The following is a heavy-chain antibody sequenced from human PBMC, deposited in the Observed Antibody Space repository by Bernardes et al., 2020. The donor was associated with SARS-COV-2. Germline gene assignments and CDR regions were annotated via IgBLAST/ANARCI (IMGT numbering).Heavy chain of an antibody. D-gene: IGHD5-12*01. CDR1: GDSIRTFTYS. CDR3: ARLRGYGGYEDSYYIDR. CDR2: IYYGGNT. V-gene: IGHV4-39*01. Sequence: SETLSLTCTVSGDSIRTFTYSWGWIRQPPGKGLEWIGTIYYGGNTFYNPSLESRVSISVNTSKIHFSLKLTSMTAADTAVYFCARLRGYGGYEDSYYIDRWGQGTLVIVSS. J-gene: IGHJ5*02.